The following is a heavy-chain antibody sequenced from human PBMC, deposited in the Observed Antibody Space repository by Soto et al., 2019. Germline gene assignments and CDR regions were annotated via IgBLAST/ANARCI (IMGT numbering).Heavy chain of an antibody. Sequence: SETLSLTCSVSGGSISYNSYYWGWIRQPPGKGLEWVGGIFYTGTTYYSPSLKDRVTISVDTSKNSFSLNLTSVTAADTAVYFCARLVVVAPVANAWGQGTLVTAPQ. D-gene: IGHD2-2*01. CDR1: GGSISYNSYY. J-gene: IGHJ5*02. CDR2: IFYTGTT. V-gene: IGHV4-39*02. CDR3: ARLVVVAPVANA.